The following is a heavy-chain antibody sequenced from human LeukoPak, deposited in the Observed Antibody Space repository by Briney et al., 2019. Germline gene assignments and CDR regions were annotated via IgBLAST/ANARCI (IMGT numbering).Heavy chain of an antibody. CDR3: AKGLYDWLSDTDY. CDR2: IRGSGGTT. CDR1: GFIFSGCA. J-gene: IGHJ4*02. V-gene: IGHV3-23*01. D-gene: IGHD3-9*01. Sequence: AGGSLRLSCAASGFIFSGCAMCEVRQAPGKGLEWVSSIRGSGGTTYYADSVKGRFTISRDNSKDTLYLQMNSLRAEDTAVYYCAKGLYDWLSDTDYWGQGTLVTVSS.